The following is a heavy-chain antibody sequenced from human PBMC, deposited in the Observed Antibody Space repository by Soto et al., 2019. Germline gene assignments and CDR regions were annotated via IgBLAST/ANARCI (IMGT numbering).Heavy chain of an antibody. Sequence: GSLRLSFAASGFTFSNVWMSWVRQAPGKGLEWVGRVKSKSDGATIDYAAPVKGRFTVSRDDSQNTLSLQMDSLKIEDTAVYFCTTAAGGMWGADYWGQGTPVTVSS. D-gene: IGHD1-26*01. CDR3: TTAAGGMWGADY. CDR1: GFTFSNVW. J-gene: IGHJ4*02. V-gene: IGHV3-15*01. CDR2: VKSKSDGATI.